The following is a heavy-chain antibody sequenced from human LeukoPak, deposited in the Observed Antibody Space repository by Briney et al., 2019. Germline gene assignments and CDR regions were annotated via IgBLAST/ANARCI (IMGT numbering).Heavy chain of an antibody. D-gene: IGHD2-2*01. CDR3: ARVGWRSCSSTSCYNHFDY. CDR2: IYTSGST. J-gene: IGHJ4*02. Sequence: SETLSLTCTVSGGSISSGSYYWSWIRQPAGKGLEWIGRIYTSGSTNYNPSLKSRVTISVDTSKNQFSLKLSSVTAADTAVYYCARVGWRSCSSTSCYNHFDYWGQGTLVTVSS. V-gene: IGHV4-61*02. CDR1: GGSISSGSYY.